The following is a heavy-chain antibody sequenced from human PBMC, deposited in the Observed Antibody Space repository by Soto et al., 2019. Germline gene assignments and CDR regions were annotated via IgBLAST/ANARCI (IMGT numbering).Heavy chain of an antibody. V-gene: IGHV3-23*01. CDR1: GFIFSNYA. CDR2: ISGSGGST. J-gene: IGHJ4*02. D-gene: IGHD6-19*01. CDR3: AKVEQWLEGNIDF. Sequence: GSLRLWCAASGFIFSNYAMSWVRQAPGKGLEWVSAISGSGGSTYYAGSVKGRFTISRDNSKNTLYLQMNSLRAEDTAVYSCAKVEQWLEGNIDFWGQGTMVTAPQ.